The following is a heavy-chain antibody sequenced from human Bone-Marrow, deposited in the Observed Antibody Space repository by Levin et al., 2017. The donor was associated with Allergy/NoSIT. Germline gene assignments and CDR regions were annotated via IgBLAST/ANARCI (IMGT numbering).Heavy chain of an antibody. J-gene: IGHJ3*02. V-gene: IGHV1-69*01. CDR2: IIPIFGTA. Sequence: KISCKASGGTFSSYAISWVRQAPGQGLEWMGGIIPIFGTANYAQKFQGRVTITADESTSTAYMELSSLRSEDTAVYYCARARVIVVVPAAIEVDAFDIWGQGTMVTVSS. D-gene: IGHD2-2*02. CDR3: ARARVIVVVPAAIEVDAFDI. CDR1: GGTFSSYA.